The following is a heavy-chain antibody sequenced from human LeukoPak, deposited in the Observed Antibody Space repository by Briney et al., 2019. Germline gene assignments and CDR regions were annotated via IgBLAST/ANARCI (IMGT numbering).Heavy chain of an antibody. CDR1: GFTFSRSW. J-gene: IGHJ4*02. Sequence: GGSLRLSCAASGFTFSRSWMTWVRQAPGKGLEWVANIKEDGSEKYYVDSVKGRFTISRDNAKNSLYLQMNSLRAEDTAVYYCARALPAAKYYFNYWGQGTLVTVSS. D-gene: IGHD2-2*01. V-gene: IGHV3-7*04. CDR2: IKEDGSEK. CDR3: ARALPAAKYYFNY.